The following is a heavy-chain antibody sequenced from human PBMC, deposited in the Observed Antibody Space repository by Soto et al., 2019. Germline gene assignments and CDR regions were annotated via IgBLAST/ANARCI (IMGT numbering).Heavy chain of an antibody. CDR1: GFTFSSYA. CDR3: AKDRDGAAAGPTKFYGMDV. V-gene: IGHV3-23*01. CDR2: ISGSGDST. Sequence: EVQLLESGGGLVQPGGSLRLSCAASGFTFSSYAMSWVRQAPGKGLEWVSVISGSGDSTYYADSVRGRFTISRDNSKNTLYLQMNSLNGADTAVYYCAKDRDGAAAGPTKFYGMDVWGQGTTVTVSS. D-gene: IGHD6-13*01. J-gene: IGHJ6*02.